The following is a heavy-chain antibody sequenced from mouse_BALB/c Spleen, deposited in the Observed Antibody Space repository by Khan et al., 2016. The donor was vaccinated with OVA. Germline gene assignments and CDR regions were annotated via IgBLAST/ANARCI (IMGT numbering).Heavy chain of an antibody. CDR1: GFTFSNFG. Sequence: EVELVESGGGLVQPGGSRKLSCAASGFTFSNFGMHWVRQAPEKGLEWVAYISRGSNTIYYADSVKGRFTISRDNPENTLFLQMTSLRSEDTAIYYCTRRQNTYASFAYWGQGTLVTVSA. V-gene: IGHV5-17*02. CDR3: TRRQNTYASFAY. D-gene: IGHD6-1*01. J-gene: IGHJ3*01. CDR2: ISRGSNTI.